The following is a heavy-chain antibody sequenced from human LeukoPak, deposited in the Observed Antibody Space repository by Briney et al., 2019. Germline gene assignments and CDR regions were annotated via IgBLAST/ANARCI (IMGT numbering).Heavy chain of an antibody. D-gene: IGHD3-22*01. CDR2: NHYSGST. Sequence: SETLSLTCTVSGGSISSYYWSWIRQPPGKGLEWIGENHYSGSTKYNPPLKSRVTISVDTSKIQFSLKLSSVTAADTAVYYCARREYSYDSSGYYYFNSWGQGTLVTVSS. CDR3: ARREYSYDSSGYYYFNS. J-gene: IGHJ4*02. CDR1: GGSISSYY. V-gene: IGHV4-59*08.